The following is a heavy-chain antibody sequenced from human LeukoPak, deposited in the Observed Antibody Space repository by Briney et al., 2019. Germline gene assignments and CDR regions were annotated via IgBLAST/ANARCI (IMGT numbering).Heavy chain of an antibody. V-gene: IGHV5-51*01. Sequence: GESLRFSCKGSGYSFTSYWNGWVRQMPGKGLEWMGIIYPGDSDTRYSPSFQGQVTISADKSISTAYLQWTSLKASDTAIYYCARRSGSYSQWGHGTLVTVSS. D-gene: IGHD1-26*01. J-gene: IGHJ4*01. CDR2: IYPGDSDT. CDR3: ARRSGSYSQ. CDR1: GYSFTSYW.